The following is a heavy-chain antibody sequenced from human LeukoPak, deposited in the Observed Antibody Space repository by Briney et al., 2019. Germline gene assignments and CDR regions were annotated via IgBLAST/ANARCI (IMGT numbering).Heavy chain of an antibody. V-gene: IGHV4-31*03. CDR3: ARDPRGGSREGWFDP. Sequence: PSQTLSLTCTVSGGSISSGGYYWSWIRQHPGKGLEWIGYIYYSGSTYYNPSLKSRVTISVDTSKNQFSLKLSSVTAADTAVYYCARDPRGGSREGWFDPWGQGTLVTVSS. D-gene: IGHD2-15*01. CDR1: GGSISSGGYY. CDR2: IYYSGST. J-gene: IGHJ5*02.